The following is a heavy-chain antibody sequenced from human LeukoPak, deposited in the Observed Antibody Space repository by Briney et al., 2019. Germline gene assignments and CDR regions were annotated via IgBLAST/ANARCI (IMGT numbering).Heavy chain of an antibody. J-gene: IGHJ4*02. CDR1: GYTFTSNY. Sequence: GASVKVSCKASGYTFTSNYIHWVRQAPGQGLEWMGMIYPRDGSTSYAQKFQGRVTVTRDTSTSTVHMELSGLRPEDTAVYYCARDQEGFDHWGQGTLVTVSS. CDR2: IYPRDGST. V-gene: IGHV1-46*01. CDR3: ARDQEGFDH.